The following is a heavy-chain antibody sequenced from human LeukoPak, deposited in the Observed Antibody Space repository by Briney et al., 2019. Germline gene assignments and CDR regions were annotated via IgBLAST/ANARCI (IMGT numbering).Heavy chain of an antibody. CDR2: INHSGST. D-gene: IGHD3-10*01. J-gene: IGHJ4*02. V-gene: IGHV4-34*01. CDR3: ARAAGRRLFGSGSLDY. Sequence: SETLSLTCAVYGWSFSGYSWSWIRQPPGKGLEWIGAINHSGSTTYNPTLKSGVTISVDSTKYQYSLKLSSVTAADTAGYYCARAAGRRLFGSGSLDYWGQGTLVTVST. CDR1: GWSFSGYS.